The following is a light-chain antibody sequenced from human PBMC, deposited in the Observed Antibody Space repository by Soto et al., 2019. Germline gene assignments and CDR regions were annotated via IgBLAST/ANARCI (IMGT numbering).Light chain of an antibody. V-gene: IGKV3D-20*02. J-gene: IGKJ5*01. Sequence: EIVLTQSPGTLSLSPGERATLSFRASQSVSNNYLAWYQQKPGQAPRLLIYGASNRATGIPDRFSGSGSGTDFTLTISRLEPEDFALYYCQQRSNMPPTFGQGTRLEIK. CDR2: GAS. CDR3: QQRSNMPPT. CDR1: QSVSNNY.